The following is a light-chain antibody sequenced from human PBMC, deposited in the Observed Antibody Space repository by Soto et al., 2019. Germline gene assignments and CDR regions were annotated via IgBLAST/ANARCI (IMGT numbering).Light chain of an antibody. CDR1: QDISKN. J-gene: IGKJ4*01. CDR3: QQTKGFPLT. Sequence: DIQMTQSPSSLSASVGARVTITCRASQDISKNLAWYQQIPGKAPKLLIFAASTLQSGVPSRLSASGSGTYFILTVGGLQPEDAATYYCQQTKGFPLTFGGGTKVDIK. V-gene: IGKV1-12*01. CDR2: AAS.